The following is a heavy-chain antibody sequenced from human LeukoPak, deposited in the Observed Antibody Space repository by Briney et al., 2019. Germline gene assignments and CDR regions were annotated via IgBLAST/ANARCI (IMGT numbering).Heavy chain of an antibody. CDR2: IYYSGST. CDR1: GGSISSYY. Sequence: SETLSLTCTVSGGSISSYYWSWVRQPPGKGLEWVGYIYYSGSTNYNPSLKSRVTISVDTSKTQFSLKLSSVTAADTAVYYCARVADYYGSGTNWFDPWGQGTLVTVSS. CDR3: ARVADYYGSGTNWFDP. V-gene: IGHV4-59*12. J-gene: IGHJ5*02. D-gene: IGHD3-10*01.